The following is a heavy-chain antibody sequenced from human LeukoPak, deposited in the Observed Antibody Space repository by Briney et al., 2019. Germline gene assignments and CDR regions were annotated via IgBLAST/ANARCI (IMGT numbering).Heavy chain of an antibody. J-gene: IGHJ4*02. CDR3: ARGYVSLGYFDY. CDR2: MSGGGDTT. D-gene: IGHD2-15*01. Sequence: GGSLRLSCAASGFTVSTYSMSWVRQAPGKGLEWVSAMSGGGDTTYYADSVKGRFTISRDNSKNTLYLQMNSLRAEDTAVYYCARGYVSLGYFDYWGQGTLVTVSS. CDR1: GFTVSTYS. V-gene: IGHV3-23*01.